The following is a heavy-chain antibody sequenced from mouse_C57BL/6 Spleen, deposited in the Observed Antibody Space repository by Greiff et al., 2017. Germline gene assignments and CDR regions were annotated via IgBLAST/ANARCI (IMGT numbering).Heavy chain of an antibody. CDR1: GFTFSDYG. CDR3: ARDYGSSYPFAY. Sequence: EVQGVESGGGLVKPGGSLKLSCAASGFTFSDYGMHWVRQAPEKGLEWVAYISSGSSTIYYADKVKGRFTISRDNAKYTLFLQMTSLRSEDTAMYYCARDYGSSYPFAYWGQGTLVTVSA. D-gene: IGHD1-1*01. CDR2: ISSGSSTI. V-gene: IGHV5-17*01. J-gene: IGHJ3*01.